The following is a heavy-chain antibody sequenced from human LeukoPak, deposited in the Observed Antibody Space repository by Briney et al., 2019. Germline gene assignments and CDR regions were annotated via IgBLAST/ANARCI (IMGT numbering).Heavy chain of an antibody. V-gene: IGHV3-23*01. CDR2: LIGSSGST. CDR1: GFTSTNYA. CDR3: AKGAYDYIEIGYFDS. D-gene: IGHD5-12*01. Sequence: GRSLRLSCAASGFTSTNYAMNWVRQAPGKGLEWVSVLIGSSGSTDYADSVKGRFTISRDNSKNTVFLQMNSLRAEDTAIYYCAKGAYDYIEIGYFDSWGQGTLVTVSS. J-gene: IGHJ4*02.